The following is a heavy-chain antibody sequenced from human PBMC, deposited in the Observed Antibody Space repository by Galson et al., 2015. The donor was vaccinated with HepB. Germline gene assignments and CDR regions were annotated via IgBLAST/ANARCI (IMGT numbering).Heavy chain of an antibody. J-gene: IGHJ3*02. Sequence: SLRLSCAASGFTFSSYWMSWVRQAPGKGLEWVANIKQDGSEKYYVDSVKGRFTISRDNAKNSLYLQMNSLRAEDTAVYYCARVGYDFWSGYPDAFDIWGQGTMVTVSS. CDR1: GFTFSSYW. V-gene: IGHV3-7*03. D-gene: IGHD3-3*01. CDR3: ARVGYDFWSGYPDAFDI. CDR2: IKQDGSEK.